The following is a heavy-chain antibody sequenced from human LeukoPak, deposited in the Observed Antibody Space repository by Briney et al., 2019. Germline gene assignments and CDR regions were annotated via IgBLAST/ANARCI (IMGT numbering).Heavy chain of an antibody. CDR1: GFTFSSYA. V-gene: IGHV3-23*01. Sequence: GGSLRLSCAASGFTFSSYAMSWVRQAPGKGLEWVSAISGSGGSTYYADSVKGRFTISRGNSKNTLYLQMNSLRAEDTAVYYCAKDQSGSYIPDYWGQGTLVTVSS. CDR3: AKDQSGSYIPDY. D-gene: IGHD1-26*01. CDR2: ISGSGGST. J-gene: IGHJ4*02.